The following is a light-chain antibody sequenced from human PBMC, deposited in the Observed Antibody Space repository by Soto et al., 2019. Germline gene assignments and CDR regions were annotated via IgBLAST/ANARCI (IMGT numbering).Light chain of an antibody. CDR1: SSDVGGYNY. V-gene: IGLV2-14*01. CDR2: DVS. J-gene: IGLJ1*01. CDR3: SSYTSSSPYV. Sequence: QSALTQPASVSGSPGQSITISCTGTSSDVGGYNYVSWYQQHPGKAPKLMIYDVSNRPSGVSNRFSGSKSGNTASLTISGLQAEDEADYYCSSYTSSSPYVFGTGTKVT.